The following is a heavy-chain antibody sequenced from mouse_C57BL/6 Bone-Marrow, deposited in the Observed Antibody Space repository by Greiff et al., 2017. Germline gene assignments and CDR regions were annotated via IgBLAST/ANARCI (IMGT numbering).Heavy chain of an antibody. CDR2: IYPRSGNT. V-gene: IGHV1-81*01. J-gene: IGHJ4*01. CDR3: APQTGAMDY. CDR1: GYTFTSYG. D-gene: IGHD3-2*01. Sequence: QVQLKQSGAELARPGASVKLSCKASGYTFTSYGISWVKQRTGQGLEWIGEIYPRSGNTYYNEKFKGKATLTADKSSSTAYMELRSLTSEDSAVYFCAPQTGAMDYWGQGTSVTVSS.